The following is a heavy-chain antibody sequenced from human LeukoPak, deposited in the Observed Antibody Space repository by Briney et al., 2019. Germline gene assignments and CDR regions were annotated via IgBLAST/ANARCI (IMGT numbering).Heavy chain of an antibody. V-gene: IGHV3-7*01. Sequence: GGSLRLSCAASGFTFSNYWMAWVRQTSGEGLGWVANINQDGREKYYVDSVKGRFTISRDNAEKSLYLQMNSLRGEDTALYYCARLEVPPAKRGWYYESWGQGTLATVSS. CDR1: GFTFSNYW. J-gene: IGHJ4*02. CDR2: INQDGREK. CDR3: ARLEVPPAKRGWYYES. D-gene: IGHD2-2*01.